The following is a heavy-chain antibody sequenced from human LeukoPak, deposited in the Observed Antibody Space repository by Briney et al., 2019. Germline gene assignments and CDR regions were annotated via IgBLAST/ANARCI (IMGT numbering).Heavy chain of an antibody. CDR3: ARGSGSYWAPDY. Sequence: GGSLGLSCAASGFTFSSYAMHWVRQAPGRGLEWVAAISHDESNKYYADSVKGRFTVSRDKSKNTLYLQMNSLRAEDTAVYYCARGSGSYWAPDYWGQGTLVTVSS. D-gene: IGHD1-26*01. CDR1: GFTFSSYA. V-gene: IGHV3-30-3*01. CDR2: ISHDESNK. J-gene: IGHJ4*02.